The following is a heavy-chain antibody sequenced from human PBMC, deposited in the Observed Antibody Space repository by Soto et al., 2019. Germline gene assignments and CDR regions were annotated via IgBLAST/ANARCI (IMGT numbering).Heavy chain of an antibody. D-gene: IGHD3-22*01. V-gene: IGHV4-34*01. CDR3: ARGRRSKSYYYDSSGYYNTWFDP. J-gene: IGHJ5*02. CDR2: INHSGST. CDR1: GGSFSGYY. Sequence: SETLSLTCAVYGGSFSGYYWSWIRQPPGKGLEWIGEINHSGSTNYNPSLKSRVTISVDTSKNQFSLKLSSVTAADTAVYYCARGRRSKSYYYDSSGYYNTWFDPWGQGTLVTVSS.